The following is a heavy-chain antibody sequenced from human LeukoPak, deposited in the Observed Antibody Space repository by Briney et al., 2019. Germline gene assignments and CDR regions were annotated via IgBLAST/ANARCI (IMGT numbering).Heavy chain of an antibody. D-gene: IGHD2-15*01. CDR3: ARGGPHLIVVVVAATSYFQH. CDR2: ISSSGSTI. Sequence: GGSLRLSCAASGFTFSSYEMNWVRQAPGKGLEWVSYISSSGSTIYYADSVKGRFTISRDNAKNSLYLQMNSLRAEDTAVYYCARGGPHLIVVVVAATSYFQHWGQGTLVTVSS. CDR1: GFTFSSYE. J-gene: IGHJ1*01. V-gene: IGHV3-48*03.